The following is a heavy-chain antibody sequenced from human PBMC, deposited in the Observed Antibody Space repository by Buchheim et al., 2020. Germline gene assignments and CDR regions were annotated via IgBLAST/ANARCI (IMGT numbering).Heavy chain of an antibody. V-gene: IGHV4-30-4*01. CDR3: ARDHFDSMDV. CDR2: IYYIGST. J-gene: IGHJ6*02. Sequence: QVQLQESGPGLVKPSQTLSLTCTVSGGSISSGDYYWSRIRQPPGKGLEWIGFIYYIGSTYYNPSLKIRVTIVAEKSKNKISLKLSSVTAADTAVYYCARDHFDSMDVWGQGTT. CDR1: GGSISSGDYY.